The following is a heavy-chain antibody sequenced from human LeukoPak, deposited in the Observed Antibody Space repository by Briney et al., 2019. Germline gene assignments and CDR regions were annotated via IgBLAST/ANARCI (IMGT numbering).Heavy chain of an antibody. Sequence: GGSLRLSCAASGFTFSSYEMNWVRQAPGKGLGWVSYISSSGSTIYYADSVKGRFTISRDNAKNSLYLQMNSLRAEDTAVYYCARVNLLQSRSPGGYAFDIWGQGTMVTVSS. CDR2: ISSSGSTI. D-gene: IGHD5-24*01. CDR1: GFTFSSYE. CDR3: ARVNLLQSRSPGGYAFDI. V-gene: IGHV3-48*03. J-gene: IGHJ3*02.